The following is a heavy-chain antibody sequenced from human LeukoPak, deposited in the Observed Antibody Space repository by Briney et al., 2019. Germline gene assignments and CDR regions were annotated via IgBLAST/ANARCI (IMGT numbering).Heavy chain of an antibody. V-gene: IGHV4-30-4*08. CDR3: ASGLTYYYDSSRFDY. Sequence: TSETLSLTCTVSGGSISSGDYYWSWIRQPPGKGLEWIGYIYYSGSTYYNPSLKSRVTISVDTSKNQFSLKLSSVTAADTAVHYCASGLTYYYDSSRFDYWGQGTLVTVSS. CDR2: IYYSGST. CDR1: GGSISSGDYY. D-gene: IGHD3-22*01. J-gene: IGHJ4*02.